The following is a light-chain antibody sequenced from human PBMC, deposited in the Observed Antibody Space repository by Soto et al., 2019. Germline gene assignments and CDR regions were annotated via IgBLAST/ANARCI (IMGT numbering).Light chain of an antibody. CDR2: DAS. V-gene: IGKV3-20*01. J-gene: IGKJ5*01. CDR3: QQFHNWPPIT. CDR1: QSVTSNY. Sequence: EIVLTQSPGTLSLSPGERATLSCRARQSVTSNYLAWYQQKPGQAPRLLIYDASSRATGIPDRFSGSGSGTEFTLTISSLQSEDFAVYYCQQFHNWPPITFGQGTRLEIK.